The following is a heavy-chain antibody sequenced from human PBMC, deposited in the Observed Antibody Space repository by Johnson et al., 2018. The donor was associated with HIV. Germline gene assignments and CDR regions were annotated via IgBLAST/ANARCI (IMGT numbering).Heavy chain of an antibody. J-gene: IGHJ3*01. CDR2: ISYDGSNK. CDR3: ARGGGCGGECYSAYDAFYV. V-gene: IGHV3-30*04. D-gene: IGHD2-21*01. CDR1: RFTFSSYP. Sequence: VQVLESGGGVVQPGRSLRLSCAASRFTFSSYPMHWVRQAPGKGLEWVSVISYDGSNKYYADSVKGRFTISSDNSKNTLYLQMNSLRPEDTAVYYCARGGGCGGECYSAYDAFYVWGQGTMVTV.